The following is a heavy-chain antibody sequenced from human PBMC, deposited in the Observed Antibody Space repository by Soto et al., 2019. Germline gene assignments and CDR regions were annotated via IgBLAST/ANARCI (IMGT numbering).Heavy chain of an antibody. CDR2: ISYDGSDK. Sequence: QVQLVESGGGVVQPGRSLRLSCAASGFTFSSYGMHWVRQGPGKGLEWVAMISYDGSDKYYADSVKGRFTISRDNSKNTLFLQMNALTGEDTALYYCAKDNPAVDYWGQGALDTVSS. V-gene: IGHV3-30*18. CDR3: AKDNPAVDY. J-gene: IGHJ4*02. CDR1: GFTFSSYG.